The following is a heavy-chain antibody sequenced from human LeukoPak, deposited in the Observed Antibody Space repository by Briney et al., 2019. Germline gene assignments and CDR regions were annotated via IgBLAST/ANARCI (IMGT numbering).Heavy chain of an antibody. J-gene: IGHJ5*02. CDR3: ARGRYYDSSGYNWFDP. V-gene: IGHV1-2*02. D-gene: IGHD3-22*01. CDR1: GYTFTGYY. CDR2: INPNSGGT. Sequence: GASVKVSCKASGYTFTGYYMHWVRQAPGQGLEWMGWINPNSGGTNYAQKFQGRVTMTRDTSISTAYMELSRLRSDDTAVYYCARGRYYDSSGYNWFDPWGQGTLVTVSS.